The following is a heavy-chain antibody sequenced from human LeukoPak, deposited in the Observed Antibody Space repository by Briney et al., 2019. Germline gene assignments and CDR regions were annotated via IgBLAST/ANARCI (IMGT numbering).Heavy chain of an antibody. CDR3: AKDPRRYSRTGGYFDY. J-gene: IGHJ4*02. CDR1: GFTFSNYG. CDR2: ISCDGSNK. D-gene: IGHD6-13*01. V-gene: IGHV3-30*18. Sequence: PGGSLRLSCAASGFTFSNYGMHWVRQAPGKGLEWVSFISCDGSNKYYADSVKGRFTIPRDNSKNTLYLQMISLRTEDTAVYYCAKDPRRYSRTGGYFDYWGQGTLVTVSS.